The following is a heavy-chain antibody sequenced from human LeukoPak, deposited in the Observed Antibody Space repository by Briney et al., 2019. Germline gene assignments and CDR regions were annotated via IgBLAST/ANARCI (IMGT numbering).Heavy chain of an antibody. J-gene: IGHJ4*02. D-gene: IGHD1-1*01. V-gene: IGHV4-59*01. CDR3: AKTDTWNPGSFDS. CDR2: IYYSGST. CDR1: GGSISSYY. Sequence: SETLSLTCTVSGGSISSYYWSWIRQPPGKGLEWIGYIYYSGSTNYNPPLKSRVTISVDTSKNQFSLKLSSVTAADTAVYYCAKTDTWNPGSFDSWGQGTLVTVSS.